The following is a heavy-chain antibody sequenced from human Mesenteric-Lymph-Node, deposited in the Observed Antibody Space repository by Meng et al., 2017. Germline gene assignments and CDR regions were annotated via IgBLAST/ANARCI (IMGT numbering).Heavy chain of an antibody. D-gene: IGHD6-13*01. J-gene: IGHJ5*02. CDR2: MNPNSCTT. CDR3: ARRSSSWYEWFDP. Sequence: QLVQWLSQVKKPGATLSGSFKPSGSTVTSYAINLVRQATGQGLELMGWMNPNSCTTGYAQKFQGRVTMTRNTSISTAYMELSSLRSEDTAVYYCARRSSSWYEWFDPWGQGTLVTVSS. CDR1: GSTVTSYA. V-gene: IGHV1-8*01.